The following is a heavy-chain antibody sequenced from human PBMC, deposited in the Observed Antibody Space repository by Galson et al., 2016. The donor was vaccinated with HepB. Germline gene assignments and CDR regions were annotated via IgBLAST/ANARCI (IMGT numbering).Heavy chain of an antibody. CDR1: GYTFTSYA. J-gene: IGHJ4*01. V-gene: IGHV1-3*01. D-gene: IGHD6-19*01. CDR2: INAGNGNT. CDR3: ARCSSDSYRSIDY. Sequence: SVKVSCKASGYTFTSYAMHWVRQAPGQRFEWMGWINAGNGNTKYSQRFQGRVTITRDTSASTAYMELSSLRSDDTAVYYCARCSSDSYRSIDYWGQGTLVTVSS.